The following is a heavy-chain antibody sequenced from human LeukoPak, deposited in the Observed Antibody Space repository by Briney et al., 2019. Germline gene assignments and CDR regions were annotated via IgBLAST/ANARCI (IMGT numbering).Heavy chain of an antibody. CDR2: ISSSGST. D-gene: IGHD3-22*01. CDR1: GDSIGSGDYY. Sequence: SETLSLTCTVSGDSIGSGDYYWSWIRQPAGKGLEWIGRISSSGSTNYNPSLKSRVTISVDTSKNQFSLKLSSVTAADTAVYFCARGPYSYDSSGASDIWGQGTMVTVSS. V-gene: IGHV4-61*02. CDR3: ARGPYSYDSSGASDI. J-gene: IGHJ3*02.